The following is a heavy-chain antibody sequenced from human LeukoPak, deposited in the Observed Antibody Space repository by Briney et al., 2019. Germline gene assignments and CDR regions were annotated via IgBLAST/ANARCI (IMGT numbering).Heavy chain of an antibody. Sequence: SETLSLTCAVSGVSISSSNWWSWVRQPPGEGLGWIGEIYHSGSTNYNPSLKSRVTISVDKSKNQFSLELSSVTAADTAVYFCARLSGSSWYWGQGTLVTVSS. CDR3: ARLSGSSWY. D-gene: IGHD3-10*01. V-gene: IGHV4-4*02. CDR2: IYHSGST. J-gene: IGHJ4*02. CDR1: GVSISSSNW.